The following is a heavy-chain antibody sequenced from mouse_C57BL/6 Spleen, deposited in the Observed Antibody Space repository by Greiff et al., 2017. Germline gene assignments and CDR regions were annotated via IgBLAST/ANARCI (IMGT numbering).Heavy chain of an antibody. CDR1: GYTFTSYW. J-gene: IGHJ1*03. CDR3: ARSASIYYYGSSHWYFDV. CDR2: IDPSDSET. V-gene: IGHV1-52*01. D-gene: IGHD1-1*01. Sequence: QVQLKQPGAELVRPGSSVKLSCKASGYTFTSYWMHWVKQRPIQGLEWIGNIDPSDSETHYNQKFKDKATLTVDKSSSTAYMQLSSLTSEDSAVXYCARSASIYYYGSSHWYFDVWGTGTTVTVSS.